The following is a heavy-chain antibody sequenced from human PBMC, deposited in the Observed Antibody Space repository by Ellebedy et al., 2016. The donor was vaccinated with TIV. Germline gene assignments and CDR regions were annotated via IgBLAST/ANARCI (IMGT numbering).Heavy chain of an antibody. CDR2: IHYSGST. V-gene: IGHV4-59*08. D-gene: IGHD6-19*01. CDR1: GGSISSYY. CDR3: ARGSGWYYFDY. J-gene: IGHJ4*02. Sequence: MPSETLSLTCTVSGGSISSYYWSWIRQPPGKGLEWIGYIHYSGSTNYNPSLKSRVTILVDTSKNQFSLKLSSVTAADTAVYYCARGSGWYYFDYWGQGTLVTVSS.